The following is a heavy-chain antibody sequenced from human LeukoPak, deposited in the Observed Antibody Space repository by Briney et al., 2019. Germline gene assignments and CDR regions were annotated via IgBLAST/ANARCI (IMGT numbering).Heavy chain of an antibody. Sequence: GESLKISCKGSGYSFSIYWIAWVRQTPGKGLEWMGNIYPGDSDIRYSPSFQGQVTFSADKSISTAYLQWSSLKASDTAMYYCARRDSSGYSFDSWGQGTLVTVSS. CDR3: ARRDSSGYSFDS. J-gene: IGHJ5*01. CDR1: GYSFSIYW. V-gene: IGHV5-51*01. D-gene: IGHD3-22*01. CDR2: IYPGDSDI.